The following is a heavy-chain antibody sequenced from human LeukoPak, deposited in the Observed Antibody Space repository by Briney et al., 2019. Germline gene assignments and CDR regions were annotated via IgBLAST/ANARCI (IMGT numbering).Heavy chain of an antibody. J-gene: IGHJ5*02. D-gene: IGHD6-6*01. CDR1: GFTFSSYW. CDR3: AVGSSSGSWFDP. V-gene: IGHV3-30*03. Sequence: GGSLRLSCAASGFTFSSYWMHWVRQAPGKGLEWVAAISYDGSNKYYADSVKGRFTISRDKSKNTLYLQMNSLRAEDTAVYYCAVGSSSGSWFDPWGQGTLVTVSS. CDR2: ISYDGSNK.